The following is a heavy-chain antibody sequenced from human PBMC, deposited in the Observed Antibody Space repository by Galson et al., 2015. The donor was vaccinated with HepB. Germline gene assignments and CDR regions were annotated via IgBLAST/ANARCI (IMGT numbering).Heavy chain of an antibody. J-gene: IGHJ5*02. CDR2: ISGSGATI. CDR1: GFTFSSYS. D-gene: IGHD3-10*01. Sequence: SLRLSCAASGFTFSSYSMNWVRQAPGKGLEWVSYISGSGATIYYADSVKGRFTISRDNAKNSLYLQMNSLRDEDTAVYYCARDRAGTRFANWFDPRGQGTLVTVSS. CDR3: ARDRAGTRFANWFDP. V-gene: IGHV3-48*02.